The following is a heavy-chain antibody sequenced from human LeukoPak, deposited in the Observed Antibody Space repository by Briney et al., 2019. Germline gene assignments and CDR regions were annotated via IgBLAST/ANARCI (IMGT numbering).Heavy chain of an antibody. CDR2: IWYDGSNK. J-gene: IGHJ4*02. V-gene: IGHV3-33*01. CDR3: ARGEYYFDY. Sequence: PGRSLRLSCAASGFTFSNFGMHWVRQAPGKGLEWVAVIWYDGSNKYYTDSVKGRFTISRDNSKKTLYLQMNSLRVEDTAVYYCARGEYYFDYWGQGTLVTVSS. CDR1: GFTFSNFG.